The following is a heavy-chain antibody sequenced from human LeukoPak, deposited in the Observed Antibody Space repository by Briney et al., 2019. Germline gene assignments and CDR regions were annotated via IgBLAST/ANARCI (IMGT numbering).Heavy chain of an antibody. CDR3: ASVKDTDCSSTSCWVGPFDY. CDR1: GYTLTELS. Sequence: ASMKVSCKVSGYTLTELSMHWVRQAPGKGLELMGSLDPEDGETIYAQKFQGRVTMTEDASTDTAYMELSSLRSEDTAVYYCASVKDTDCSSTSCWVGPFDYWGQGTLVTVSS. V-gene: IGHV1-24*01. D-gene: IGHD2-2*01. J-gene: IGHJ4*02. CDR2: LDPEDGET.